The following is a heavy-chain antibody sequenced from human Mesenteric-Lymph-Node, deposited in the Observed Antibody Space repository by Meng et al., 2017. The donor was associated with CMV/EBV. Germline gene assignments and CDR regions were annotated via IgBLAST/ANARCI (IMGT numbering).Heavy chain of an antibody. CDR2: IYYSGST. Sequence: SETLSLTCTVSGGSISSGGYYWSWIRQHPGKGLEWIGYIYYSGSTYYNPSLKSRVTISVDTSKNQFSLKLSSVTAADTAVYYCVRGTGSSRPNFDYWGQGTLVTVSS. CDR1: GGSISSGGYY. CDR3: VRGTGSSRPNFDY. V-gene: IGHV4-31*03. D-gene: IGHD6-6*01. J-gene: IGHJ4*02.